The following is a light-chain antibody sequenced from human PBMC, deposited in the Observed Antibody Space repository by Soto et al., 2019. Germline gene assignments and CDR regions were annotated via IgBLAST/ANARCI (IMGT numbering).Light chain of an antibody. J-gene: IGKJ1*01. Sequence: DIQMTQSPSTLSASVGDRVTITCRASQSISSWLAWYQQKPGKAPKLLIYDASSLESGVPSRFSGSGSVTEFALTVSSLQPDDFATYYCQQYNSYSATFGHGTKVEIK. V-gene: IGKV1-5*01. CDR3: QQYNSYSAT. CDR2: DAS. CDR1: QSISSW.